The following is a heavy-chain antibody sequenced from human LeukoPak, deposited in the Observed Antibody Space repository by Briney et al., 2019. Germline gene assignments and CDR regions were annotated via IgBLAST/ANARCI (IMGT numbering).Heavy chain of an antibody. D-gene: IGHD2-21*02. CDR3: AREYGDDNWFDP. CDR2: IYYSGST. V-gene: IGHV4-30-4*01. J-gene: IGHJ5*02. Sequence: SETLSLTCTVSGGSISSGDYYWSWIRQPPGTGLEWIGYIYYSGSTYYNPSLKSRVTISVDTSKNQFSLKLSSVTAADTAVYYCAREYGDDNWFDPWGQGTLVTVSS. CDR1: GGSISSGDYY.